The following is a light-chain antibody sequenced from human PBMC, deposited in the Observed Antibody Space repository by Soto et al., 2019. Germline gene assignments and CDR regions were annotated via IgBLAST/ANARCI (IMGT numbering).Light chain of an antibody. CDR2: GAS. CDR1: QSVSNY. CDR3: KQYYDWLRPT. V-gene: IGKV3-15*01. Sequence: EIVMTQSPDTLSVSPGETATLSCRASQSVSNYLAWYQQKPGQAPRLLMYGASTRDTGIPARFSGSGSGTEFTVTISSLQSEDFAVYYCKQYYDWLRPTFGGGTKVESK. J-gene: IGKJ4*01.